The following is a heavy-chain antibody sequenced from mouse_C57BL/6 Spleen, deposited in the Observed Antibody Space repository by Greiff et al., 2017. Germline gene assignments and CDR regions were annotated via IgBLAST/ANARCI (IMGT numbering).Heavy chain of an antibody. CDR3: ARGELRLPWAY. Sequence: QVQLQQPGAELVKPGASVKLSCKASGYTFTSYWMQWVKQRPGQGLEWIGEIDPSDSYTNYNQKFKGKATLTVDTSSSTAYMQLSSLTSEDSAVYYCARGELRLPWAYWGQGTLVTVSA. J-gene: IGHJ3*01. CDR2: IDPSDSYT. CDR1: GYTFTSYW. V-gene: IGHV1-50*01. D-gene: IGHD3-2*02.